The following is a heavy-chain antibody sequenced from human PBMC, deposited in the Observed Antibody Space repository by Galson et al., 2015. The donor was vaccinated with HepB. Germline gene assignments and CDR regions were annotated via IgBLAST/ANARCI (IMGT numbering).Heavy chain of an antibody. V-gene: IGHV3-66*01. CDR2: IYSGGST. CDR3: ARGLNYDFWSGYPWYMDY. D-gene: IGHD3-3*01. CDR1: GFTFSDHR. Sequence: SLRLSCATSGFTFSDHRMNWVRQAPGKGLEWVSVIYSGGSTYYADSVKGRFTISRDNPKNTLYLQMNSLRAEDTAVYYCARGLNYDFWSGYPWYMDYWGQGTLVTVSS. J-gene: IGHJ4*02.